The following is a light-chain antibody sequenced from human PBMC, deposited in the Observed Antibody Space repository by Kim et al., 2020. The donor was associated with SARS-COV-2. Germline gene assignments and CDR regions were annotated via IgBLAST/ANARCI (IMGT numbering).Light chain of an antibody. CDR1: SGNIASNY. Sequence: GMTVTISCTRSSGNIASNYVQWYQQRRGRSPTIVIYEDNQRRSGGPDRFSGSIDRSSNSASLTISGLETEDEADYYCQSYNDTNRVFGGGTQLTVL. V-gene: IGLV6-57*01. CDR3: QSYNDTNRV. J-gene: IGLJ3*02. CDR2: EDN.